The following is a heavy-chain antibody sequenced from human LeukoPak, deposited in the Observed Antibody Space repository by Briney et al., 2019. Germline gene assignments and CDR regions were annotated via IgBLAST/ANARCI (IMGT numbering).Heavy chain of an antibody. Sequence: ASVKVSCKASGYIFTGYYMHWVRQAPGQGLEWMGWINPNSGGTNSAQKFQGRVTMTRDTSISTAYMELSRLTSDDTAVYYCARHPYSGSYHFDYWGQGTLSPSPQ. CDR3: ARHPYSGSYHFDY. CDR2: INPNSGGT. D-gene: IGHD1-26*01. J-gene: IGHJ4*02. V-gene: IGHV1-2*02. CDR1: GYIFTGYY.